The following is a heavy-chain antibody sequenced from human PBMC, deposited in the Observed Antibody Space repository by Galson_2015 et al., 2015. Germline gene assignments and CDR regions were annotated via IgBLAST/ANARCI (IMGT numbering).Heavy chain of an antibody. CDR3: ARLVGAAAARRVEY. Sequence: QSGAEVKKPGESLKISCKGSGYSFASYWIGWVRQMPGKGLEWMGIIYPGDSDTRYSPSFQGQVTISGDKSVSTAYLQWSSLKASDTVMYYCARLVGAAAARRVEYWGQGTLVIVSS. CDR2: IYPGDSDT. CDR1: GYSFASYW. D-gene: IGHD2-15*01. J-gene: IGHJ4*02. V-gene: IGHV5-51*01.